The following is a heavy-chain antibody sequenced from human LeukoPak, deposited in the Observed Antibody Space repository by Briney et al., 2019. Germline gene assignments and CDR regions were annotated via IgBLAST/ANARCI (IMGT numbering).Heavy chain of an antibody. CDR3: ARVRSIVVVPANTRFDY. J-gene: IGHJ4*02. V-gene: IGHV4-34*12. CDR1: GGSFSGYY. Sequence: SETLSLTCALYGGSFSGYYWSWIRQHPGKGREWIGEIIHSGSTNYNPSLKSQVTISVDTSKNQFSLKLSSVTAADTAVYYCARVRSIVVVPANTRFDYWGQGTLVTVSS. CDR2: IIHSGST. D-gene: IGHD2-2*01.